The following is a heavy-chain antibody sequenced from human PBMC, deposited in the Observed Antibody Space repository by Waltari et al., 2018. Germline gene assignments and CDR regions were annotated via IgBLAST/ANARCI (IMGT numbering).Heavy chain of an antibody. CDR3: AKSTGSYYEVFDY. Sequence: EVRLVESGGGLVQPGGSLTLSCAASGFTFSNYGMRWVRQAPGKGLECVSTLSGSGGTTFYADSVKGRFTMSKDNSKNTLFLQMNSLRFDDTAEYYCAKSTGSYYEVFDYWGRGTLVTVSS. D-gene: IGHD1-26*01. CDR2: LSGSGGTT. J-gene: IGHJ4*02. V-gene: IGHV3-23*04. CDR1: GFTFSNYG.